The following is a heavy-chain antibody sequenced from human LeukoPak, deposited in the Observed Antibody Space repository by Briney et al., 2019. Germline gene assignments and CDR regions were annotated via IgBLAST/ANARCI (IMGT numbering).Heavy chain of an antibody. D-gene: IGHD2-15*01. CDR3: ARGYCSGGSCYSYYYYNYMDV. J-gene: IGHJ6*03. V-gene: IGHV4-39*07. CDR2: IYYSGST. Sequence: SETLSLTCTVSGGSISSSSYYWGWIRQPPGKGLEWIGSIYYSGSTYYNPSLKSRVTISVDTSKNQFSLKLSSVTAADTAVYYCARGYCSGGSCYSYYYYNYMDVWGKGTTVTISS. CDR1: GGSISSSSYY.